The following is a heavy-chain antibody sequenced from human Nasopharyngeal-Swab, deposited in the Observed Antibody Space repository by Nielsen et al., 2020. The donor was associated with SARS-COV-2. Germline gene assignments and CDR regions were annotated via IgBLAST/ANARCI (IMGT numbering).Heavy chain of an antibody. Sequence: VRQAPGKGLEWVGRIKSETDGGTTDYAAPVKGRFTISRDDSKNTLYLQMNSLKTEDTAVYYCTTVRFHCSSTSCYRWFDPWGQGTLVTVSS. V-gene: IGHV3-15*01. CDR2: IKSETDGGTT. J-gene: IGHJ5*02. CDR3: TTVRFHCSSTSCYRWFDP. D-gene: IGHD2-2*01.